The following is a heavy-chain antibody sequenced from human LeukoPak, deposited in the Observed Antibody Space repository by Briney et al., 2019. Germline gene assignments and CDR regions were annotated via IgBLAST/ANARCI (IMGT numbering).Heavy chain of an antibody. CDR3: ARRRLAAAGTFSF. D-gene: IGHD6-13*01. V-gene: IGHV4-39*01. J-gene: IGHJ4*02. CDR2: IYYSGST. CDR1: GGSISSTSYY. Sequence: SETLSLTCTVSGGSISSTSYYWGWLRQPPGQGLEWIGSIYYSGSTYYNPSLKSRVTISVDTPKNQFSLKLSSVTAADTAVYYCARRRLAAAGTFSFWGQGTLVTVSS.